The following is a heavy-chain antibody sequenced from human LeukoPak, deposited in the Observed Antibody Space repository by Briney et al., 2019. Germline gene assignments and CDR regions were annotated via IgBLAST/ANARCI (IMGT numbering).Heavy chain of an antibody. V-gene: IGHV3-9*01. CDR1: GFTFDDYA. CDR2: ISWNSGSI. J-gene: IGHJ6*02. Sequence: GGSLRLSCAASGFTFDDYAMHWVRQAPGKGLEWVSGISWNSGSIGYADSVKGRFTISRDNAKNSLYLQMNSLRAEDTALYYCAAGIVGVYYYYGMDVWGQGTTVTVSS. D-gene: IGHD1-26*01. CDR3: AAGIVGVYYYYGMDV.